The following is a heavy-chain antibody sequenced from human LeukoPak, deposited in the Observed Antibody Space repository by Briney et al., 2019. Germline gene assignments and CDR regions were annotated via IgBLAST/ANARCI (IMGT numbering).Heavy chain of an antibody. CDR2: IYYSGST. Sequence: PSETLSLTCTVFGGSISSYYWSWIRQPPGKGLELIGYIYYSGSTNYNPSLKSRVTISVDTSKNQFSLKLSSVTAADTAVYYCARGIGDYYYYGMDVWGQGTTVTVSS. V-gene: IGHV4-59*01. D-gene: IGHD2-15*01. J-gene: IGHJ6*02. CDR1: GGSISSYY. CDR3: ARGIGDYYYYGMDV.